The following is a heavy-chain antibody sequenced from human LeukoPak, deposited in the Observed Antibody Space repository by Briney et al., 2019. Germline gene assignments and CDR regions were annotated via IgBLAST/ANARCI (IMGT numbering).Heavy chain of an antibody. V-gene: IGHV3-64D*06. J-gene: IGHJ4*02. CDR3: VKDPFYGGNPLYYFDY. CDR2: ITGDGGRT. D-gene: IGHD4-23*01. Sequence: GGSLRLSCSASGFTFSSYAMHWVRQAPGKGLECVSTITGDGGRTYYADSVKGRFTISRDNSKNTLYLQMNSLRAGDTAVYYCVKDPFYGGNPLYYFDYWGQGTLVTVSS. CDR1: GFTFSSYA.